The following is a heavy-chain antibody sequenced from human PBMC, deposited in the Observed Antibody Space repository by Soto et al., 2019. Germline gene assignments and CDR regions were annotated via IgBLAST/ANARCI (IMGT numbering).Heavy chain of an antibody. CDR2: ISSSGSSI. CDR1: GFTFSNYE. CDR3: ARENYDSSGYFLDY. Sequence: GGSLRLSCAASGFTFSNYEMNWVRQPPGKGLEWVSYISSSGSSIYYADSVKGRFTISRDNAKNSLYLQMNSLRAEDTAVYYCARENYDSSGYFLDYWGQGTLVTVPQ. V-gene: IGHV3-48*03. J-gene: IGHJ4*02. D-gene: IGHD3-22*01.